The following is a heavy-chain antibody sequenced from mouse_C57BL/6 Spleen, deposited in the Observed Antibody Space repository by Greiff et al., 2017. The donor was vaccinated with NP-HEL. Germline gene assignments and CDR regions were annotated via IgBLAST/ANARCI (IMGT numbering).Heavy chain of an antibody. CDR2: INPNNGGT. CDR1: GYTFTDYN. D-gene: IGHD1-1*01. Sequence: EVQLQQSGPELVKPGASVKIPCKASGYTFTDYNMDWVKQSHGKSLEWIGDINPNNGGTIYNQKFKGKATLTVDKSSSTAYMERRSLTSEDTAVYYCARRSYYYGSSPFDYWGQGTTLTVSS. V-gene: IGHV1-18*01. J-gene: IGHJ2*01. CDR3: ARRSYYYGSSPFDY.